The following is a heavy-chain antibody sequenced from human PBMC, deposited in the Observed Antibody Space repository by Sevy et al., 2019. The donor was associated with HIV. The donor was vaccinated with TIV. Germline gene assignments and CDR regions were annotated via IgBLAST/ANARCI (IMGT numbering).Heavy chain of an antibody. Sequence: KQSQTLSLTCSVSGDSINSYSWTWIRQPAGKGLEYIGRISTSGSTNYNPSLKSRVSMSIDTSKNQFSLKLNSLTAADTAVYYCARVIFGVVTRPYYYYGLDVWGQGTTVTVSS. D-gene: IGHD3-3*02. CDR1: GDSINSYS. CDR2: ISTSGST. CDR3: ARVIFGVVTRPYYYYGLDV. V-gene: IGHV4-4*07. J-gene: IGHJ6*02.